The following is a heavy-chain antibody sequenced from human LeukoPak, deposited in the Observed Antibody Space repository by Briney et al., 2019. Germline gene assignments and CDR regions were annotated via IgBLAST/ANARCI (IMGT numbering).Heavy chain of an antibody. D-gene: IGHD3-10*01. CDR3: ARDPGDYYGSGSD. Sequence: GGSLRLSCAASGFTFSNYAMSWVRQAPGRGPEWVSAISSSGDRTYYADSVKGRFTISRDNAKNSLYLQMNSLRAEDTAVYYCARDPGDYYGSGSDWGQGTLVTVSS. CDR1: GFTFSNYA. J-gene: IGHJ4*02. V-gene: IGHV3-23*01. CDR2: ISSSGDRT.